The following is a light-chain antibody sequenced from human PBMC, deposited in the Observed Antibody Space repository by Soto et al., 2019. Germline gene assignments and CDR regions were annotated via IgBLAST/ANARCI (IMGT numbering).Light chain of an antibody. CDR3: QHLDSYAT. CDR1: QGISSY. V-gene: IGKV1-9*01. Sequence: DIQLTQSPSFLSASVGDRVTITCRASQGISSYLAWYQQKPGKAPKLLIYAASTLQSGVPSRFSGSGSGTEFNLTISSLQPEDFATYYCQHLDSYATFGYGTRVAIK. J-gene: IGKJ5*01. CDR2: AAS.